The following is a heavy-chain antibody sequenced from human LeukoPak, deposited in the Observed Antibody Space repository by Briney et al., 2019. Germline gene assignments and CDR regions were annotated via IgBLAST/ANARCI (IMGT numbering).Heavy chain of an antibody. V-gene: IGHV1-18*01. CDR1: GYTFTSYG. CDR2: ISAYNGNT. D-gene: IGHD3-3*01. CDR3: ARGGAPSSYDFWSGYSVPDY. Sequence: ASVKVSCKASGYTFTSYGISWVRQAPGQGLEWMGWISAYNGNTNYAQKLQGRVTMTTDTSTSTAYMELRSLRSDDTAVYYCARGGAPSSYDFWSGYSVPDYWGQGTLVTVSS. J-gene: IGHJ4*02.